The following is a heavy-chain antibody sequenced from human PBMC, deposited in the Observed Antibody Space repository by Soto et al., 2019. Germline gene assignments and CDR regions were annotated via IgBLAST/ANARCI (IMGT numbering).Heavy chain of an antibody. V-gene: IGHV3-30*18. J-gene: IGHJ4*02. Sequence: GGSLRLSCAASGFTFSSYGMHWVRQAPGKGLEWVAVISYDGSNKYYADSVKGRFTISRDNSKNTLYLQMNSLRAEDTAVYYCAKVVDRYDSSGYYDYWGQGTLVTVSS. CDR1: GFTFSSYG. CDR2: ISYDGSNK. CDR3: AKVVDRYDSSGYYDY. D-gene: IGHD3-22*01.